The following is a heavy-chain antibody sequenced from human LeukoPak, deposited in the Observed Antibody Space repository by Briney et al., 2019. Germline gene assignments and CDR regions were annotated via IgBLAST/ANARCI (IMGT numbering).Heavy chain of an antibody. CDR2: LKEDGTET. V-gene: IGHV3-7*03. D-gene: IGHD5-24*01. Sequence: PGGSLRLSCAASGFRFSSNWMSWVRLAPGKGLEWVANLKEDGTETYYVDSVKGRFTISRDNAKNSLYLQMNSLRVEDTAVYYCAKEGRSLQTYWGQGTLVTVSS. CDR1: GFRFSSNW. J-gene: IGHJ4*02. CDR3: AKEGRSLQTY.